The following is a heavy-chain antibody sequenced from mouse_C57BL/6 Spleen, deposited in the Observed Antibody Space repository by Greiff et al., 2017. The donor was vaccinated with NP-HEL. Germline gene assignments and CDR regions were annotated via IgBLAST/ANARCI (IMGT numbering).Heavy chain of an antibody. CDR2: ISYDGSN. Sequence: EVQLQQSGPGLVKPSQSLSLTCSVTGYSITSGYYWNWIRQFPGNKLEWMGYISYDGSNNYNPSLKNRISITRDTSKNQFFLKLNSVTTEDTATYYCARDSDYDGYVEVWGTGTTVTVSS. CDR1: GYSITSGYY. V-gene: IGHV3-6*01. J-gene: IGHJ1*03. CDR3: ARDSDYDGYVEV. D-gene: IGHD2-4*01.